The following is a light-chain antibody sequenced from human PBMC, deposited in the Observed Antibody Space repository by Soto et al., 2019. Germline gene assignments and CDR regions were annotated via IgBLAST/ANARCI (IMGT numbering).Light chain of an antibody. Sequence: APATRSLSPGKNATLSCRASQAVSSYLACYQQKPGQAPRILIYDASKRATGIPARFSGSGSGTDFTLTISNLQPEDLAVYYCKQRSNWPLGG. CDR2: DAS. CDR1: QAVSSY. V-gene: IGKV3-11*01. CDR3: KQRSNWP. J-gene: IGKJ4*01.